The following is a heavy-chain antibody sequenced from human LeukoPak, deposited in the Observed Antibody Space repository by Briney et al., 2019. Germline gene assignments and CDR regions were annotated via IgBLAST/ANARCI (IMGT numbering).Heavy chain of an antibody. D-gene: IGHD6-19*01. CDR1: GGSISSNSDY. J-gene: IGHJ4*02. CDR2: IYYSGST. Sequence: SETLSLTCTVSGGSISSNSDYWGWIRQPPGKGLEWIGSIYYSGSTYYNPSLKSRVTISVDTSKNQFSLKLSSVTAADTAVYYCARGTGEQWLDLDYWGQGTLVTVSS. V-gene: IGHV4-39*02. CDR3: ARGTGEQWLDLDY.